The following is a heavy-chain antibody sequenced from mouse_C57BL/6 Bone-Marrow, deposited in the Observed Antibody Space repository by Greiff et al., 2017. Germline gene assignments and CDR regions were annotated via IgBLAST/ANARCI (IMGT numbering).Heavy chain of an antibody. CDR3: ARRGGYYFDY. V-gene: IGHV1-69*01. Sequence: QVQLQQPGAELVMPGASVKLSCKASGYTFTSYWMHWVQQRPGHGLEWIGEIDPSDSYTNYNQKFKGKSTLTVDKSSSTAYMQLSSLTSEDSAVYYCARRGGYYFDYWGQGTTLTVSS. CDR2: IDPSDSYT. D-gene: IGHD1-1*02. J-gene: IGHJ2*01. CDR1: GYTFTSYW.